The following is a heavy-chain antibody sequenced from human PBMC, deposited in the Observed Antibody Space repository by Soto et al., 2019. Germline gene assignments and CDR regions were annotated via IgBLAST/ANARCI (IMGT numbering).Heavy chain of an antibody. D-gene: IGHD3-3*01. CDR2: IYYSGST. J-gene: IGHJ6*02. V-gene: IGHV4-30-4*01. CDR3: ARDHTASYDFWSGYPYYYYGMDV. CDR1: GGSIISGDHY. Sequence: ASETLSLTCTVSGGSIISGDHYWSWIRQPPGKGLEWIGYIYYSGSTYYNPSLKSRVTISVDTSKNQFSLKLSSVTAADTAVYYCARDHTASYDFWSGYPYYYYGMDVWGQGTTVTVSS.